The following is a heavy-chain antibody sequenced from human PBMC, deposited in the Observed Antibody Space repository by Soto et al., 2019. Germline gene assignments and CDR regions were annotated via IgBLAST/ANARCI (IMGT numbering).Heavy chain of an antibody. CDR1: GFTFNTYA. J-gene: IGHJ4*02. D-gene: IGHD6-13*01. CDR3: ARDGSDSSSWYAFDY. Sequence: GGSLRLSCAAAGFTFNTYAVTWVRQAPGKGLEWVSITCGDGSDTYYADSVKGRFAISRDNSKNTLYLRMNSLRAEDTVVYYCARDGSDSSSWYAFDYWGQGTLVTVSS. V-gene: IGHV3-33*08. CDR2: TCGDGSDT.